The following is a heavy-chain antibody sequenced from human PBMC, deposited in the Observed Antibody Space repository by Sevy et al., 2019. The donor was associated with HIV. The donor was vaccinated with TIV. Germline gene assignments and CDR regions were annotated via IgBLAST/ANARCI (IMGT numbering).Heavy chain of an antibody. CDR3: ARGPAARDFWSGYSHRWFDP. V-gene: IGHV4-34*01. CDR2: INHSGNT. Sequence: SETLSLTCAVFGGSFSGYYWSFIRQPPGMGLGWIGEINHSGNTNYNPSLKSRITISVDTSKNQLSLTLRYVTAADTAVYYCARGPAARDFWSGYSHRWFDPWGQGTLVTVSS. CDR1: GGSFSGYY. D-gene: IGHD3-3*01. J-gene: IGHJ5*02.